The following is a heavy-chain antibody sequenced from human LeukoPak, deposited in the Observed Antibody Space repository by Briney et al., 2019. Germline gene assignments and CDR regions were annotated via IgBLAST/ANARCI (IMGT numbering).Heavy chain of an antibody. D-gene: IGHD3-10*01. Sequence: SQTLSLTCTVSGGYISSGGYYWSWIRQHPGKGLEWIGHIYYRGGTFHNPSLKSRVNISLDTTNNQFSLKLRSVTAADTAVYYCARLAYGSDAFDIWGQGTMVTVSS. CDR3: ARLAYGSDAFDI. V-gene: IGHV4-31*03. CDR2: IYYRGGT. CDR1: GGYISSGGYY. J-gene: IGHJ3*02.